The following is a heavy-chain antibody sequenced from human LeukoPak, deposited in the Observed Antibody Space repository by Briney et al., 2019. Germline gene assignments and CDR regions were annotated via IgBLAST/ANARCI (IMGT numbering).Heavy chain of an antibody. CDR1: GFSFDTYW. CDR2: IKQDGSEI. J-gene: IGHJ2*01. V-gene: IGHV3-7*05. D-gene: IGHD6-19*01. Sequence: GRSLRLSCAASGFSFDTYWMTWVRQAPGKGLAWVANIKQDGSEIYSVDSVKGRFTISRDSAKNSLYLQMNSLRVDDTAVYYCARVSSGHRMWYFDLWGRGTLVTVSS. CDR3: ARVSSGHRMWYFDL.